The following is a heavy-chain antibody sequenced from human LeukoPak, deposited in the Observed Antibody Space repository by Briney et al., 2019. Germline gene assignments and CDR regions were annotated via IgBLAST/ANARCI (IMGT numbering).Heavy chain of an antibody. D-gene: IGHD1-1*01. CDR1: GYTFTSYD. V-gene: IGHV1-8*01. CDR3: ERRHLEYNYGPHWFDP. CDR2: MNPNSGNT. J-gene: IGHJ5*02. Sequence: ASVKVSCKASGYTFTSYDIIWVRQATGQGLEWMGWMNPNSGNTAYAQTFQGRVTMTRNTSISTAYMELSSLRSEDAAVYYCERRHLEYNYGPHWFDPWGQGTLVTVSS.